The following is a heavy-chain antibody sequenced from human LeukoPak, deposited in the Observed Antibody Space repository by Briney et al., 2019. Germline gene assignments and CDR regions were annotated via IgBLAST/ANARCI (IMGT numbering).Heavy chain of an antibody. CDR2: VSYTGRT. Sequence: LETLSLTCTVSGGSLSGHYWSWIRQPPGKRLEWIGYVSYTGRTKYNPSLQSRVTISIDTSKSQFSLKLTSVTSADTAVYSCARLLDNDTSGDPDTFDVWGQGTTVIASS. D-gene: IGHD3-22*01. CDR3: ARLLDNDTSGDPDTFDV. CDR1: GGSLSGHY. J-gene: IGHJ3*01. V-gene: IGHV4-59*11.